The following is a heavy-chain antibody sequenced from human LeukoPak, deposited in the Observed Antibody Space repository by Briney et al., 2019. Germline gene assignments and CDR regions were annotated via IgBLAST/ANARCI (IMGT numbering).Heavy chain of an antibody. D-gene: IGHD6-13*01. CDR2: IWYDASNK. J-gene: IGHJ4*02. CDR1: GFTFSSFG. CDR3: VRGVGVSRFNYLDS. V-gene: IGHV3-33*01. Sequence: GSLRLSCAASGFTFSSFGIHWVRQAPGKGLEWVAVIWYDASNKYYADSVKGRFTISRDNSKNTLYLQMNSLRDDDTAVYYCVRGVGVSRFNYLDSWGQGTVVIVSS.